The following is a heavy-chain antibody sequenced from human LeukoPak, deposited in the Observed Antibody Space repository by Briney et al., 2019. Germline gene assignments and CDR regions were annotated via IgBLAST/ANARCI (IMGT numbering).Heavy chain of an antibody. V-gene: IGHV4-30-2*01. Sequence: SETLSLTCDVSGGSISSGLYSWSWIRQPLGKGLEWIGYIYHTGSTYYNPSLKSRVTISVDTSKNQFSLKLSSVTAADTAVYYCARPAGEYYFDYWGQGTLVTVSS. J-gene: IGHJ4*02. D-gene: IGHD3-16*01. CDR1: GGSISSGLYS. CDR2: IYHTGST. CDR3: ARPAGEYYFDY.